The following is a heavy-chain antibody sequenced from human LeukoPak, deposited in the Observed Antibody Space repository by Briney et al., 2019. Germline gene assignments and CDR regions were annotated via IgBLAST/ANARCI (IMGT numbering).Heavy chain of an antibody. Sequence: GGPLRLSCAASGFTFSSYWISWVRQAPGKGLEWVANIKQDGSEKYYVDSVKGRFTISRDNAKNSLYLQMNCLRAEDTAVYYCARAKQQLVCDYWGQGTLVTVSS. D-gene: IGHD6-13*01. CDR2: IKQDGSEK. CDR1: GFTFSSYW. CDR3: ARAKQQLVCDY. J-gene: IGHJ4*02. V-gene: IGHV3-7*01.